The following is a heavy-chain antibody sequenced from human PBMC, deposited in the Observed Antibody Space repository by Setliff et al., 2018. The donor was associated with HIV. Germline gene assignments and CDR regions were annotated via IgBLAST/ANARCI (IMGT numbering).Heavy chain of an antibody. J-gene: IGHJ6*02. V-gene: IGHV3-11*03. Sequence: TGGSLRLSCAASGFTFSDYYMSWIRQAPGKGLEWVSYITGSSSYTNYADSVKGRFTISRDNAKNSLYLQMNSLRAEDTAVYYCAKPLTQWGVSPYHYAVDVWGQGTTVTVSS. CDR1: GFTFSDYY. D-gene: IGHD1-26*01. CDR2: ITGSSSYT. CDR3: AKPLTQWGVSPYHYAVDV.